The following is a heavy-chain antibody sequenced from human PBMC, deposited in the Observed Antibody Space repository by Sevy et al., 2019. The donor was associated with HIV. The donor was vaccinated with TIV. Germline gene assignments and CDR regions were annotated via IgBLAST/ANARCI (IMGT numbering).Heavy chain of an antibody. Sequence: GGSLRLSCAASGFTFSSYAMHWVRQAPGKGLEWVAVISYDGSNKYYADSVKGRFTISRDNSKNRLYLQMNSLRAEDKAVYYCARDRRSNYYDSSGYYPDAFDIWGQGTMVTVSS. CDR1: GFTFSSYA. CDR2: ISYDGSNK. D-gene: IGHD3-22*01. CDR3: ARDRRSNYYDSSGYYPDAFDI. J-gene: IGHJ3*02. V-gene: IGHV3-30-3*01.